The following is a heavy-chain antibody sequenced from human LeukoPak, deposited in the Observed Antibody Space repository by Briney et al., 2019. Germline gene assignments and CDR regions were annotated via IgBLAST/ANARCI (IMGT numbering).Heavy chain of an antibody. CDR1: GFTFSSYW. Sequence: GGSLRLSCAASGFTFSSYWMHWVRQAPGKGLVWVSRINSDGSSTSYADSVKGRFTISRDNAKNTLYLQMNSLRAEDTAVYYCARHSSSWYENDYWGQGTLVTVSS. J-gene: IGHJ4*02. CDR2: INSDGSST. D-gene: IGHD6-13*01. CDR3: ARHSSSWYENDY. V-gene: IGHV3-74*01.